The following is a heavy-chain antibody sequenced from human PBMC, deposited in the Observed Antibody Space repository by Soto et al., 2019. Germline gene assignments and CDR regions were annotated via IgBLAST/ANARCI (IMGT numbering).Heavy chain of an antibody. V-gene: IGHV1-18*01. D-gene: IGHD3-16*02. J-gene: IGHJ4*02. CDR3: ARDGEYYDYVWGSYRYPFDY. CDR1: GYTFTSYG. CDR2: ISAYNGNT. Sequence: QVQLVQSGAEVKKPGASVKVSCKASGYTFTSYGISWVRQAPGQGLEWMGWISAYNGNTNYAQKLQGRVTMTTDTSXNTXYXALRSLRSDDTAVYYCARDGEYYDYVWGSYRYPFDYWGQGTLVTVSS.